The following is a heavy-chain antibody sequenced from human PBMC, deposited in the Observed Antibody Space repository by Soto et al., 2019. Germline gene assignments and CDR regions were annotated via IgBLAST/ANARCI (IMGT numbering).Heavy chain of an antibody. V-gene: IGHV5-51*01. D-gene: IGHD6-6*01. J-gene: IGHJ6*02. CDR1: GYSFTSYW. Sequence: GESLKISCKGSGYSFTSYWIGWVRQMPGKGLEWMGIIYPGDSDTRYSPSFQGQVTISADKSISTAYLQWSSLKASDTAMYYCARRGGGEYSSSSAYYYYYYGMDVWGQGTTVTVSS. CDR2: IYPGDSDT. CDR3: ARRGGGEYSSSSAYYYYYYGMDV.